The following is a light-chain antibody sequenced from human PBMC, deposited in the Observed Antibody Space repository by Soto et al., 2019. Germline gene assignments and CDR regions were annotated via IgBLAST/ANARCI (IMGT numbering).Light chain of an antibody. CDR3: QQYNNWPIT. V-gene: IGKV3-15*01. CDR2: GAS. CDR1: QSLTRN. Sequence: EIVMTPNQATLSVSAGEIVILSCRASQSLTRNLAWYQHKPGQSPRLLIYGASARATGIPDRFSGSGSGTEFTLTISSLQSEDFAVYYCQQYNNWPITFGQGTRLEIK. J-gene: IGKJ5*01.